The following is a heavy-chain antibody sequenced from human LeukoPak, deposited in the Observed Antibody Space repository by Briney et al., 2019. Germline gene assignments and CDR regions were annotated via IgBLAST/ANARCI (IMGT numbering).Heavy chain of an antibody. V-gene: IGHV4-4*07. CDR1: GGSISSYY. CDR2: IYTSGST. CDR3: ARHALSSSRDWFDP. J-gene: IGHJ5*02. Sequence: SETLSLTCTVSGGSISSYYWSWIRQPAGKGLEWIGRIYTSGSTNYNPSLKSRVTISVDTSKNQFSLKLSSVTAADTAVYYCARHALSSSRDWFDPWGQGTLVTVSS. D-gene: IGHD6-13*01.